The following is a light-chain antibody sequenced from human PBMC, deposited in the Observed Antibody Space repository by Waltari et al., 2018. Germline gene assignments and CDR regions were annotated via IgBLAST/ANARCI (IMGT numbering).Light chain of an antibody. J-gene: IGKJ4*01. CDR1: QNVNNF. CDR2: DTS. Sequence: ETVLTQSPVTLSLSPGERATLSCRASQNVNNFLAWYQQKPGQAPRLLIYDTSNRATGIPARFSGSGSGTDFTLTISSLEPEDFAVYYCQQRHSWPLTFGVGTKVEIK. V-gene: IGKV3-11*01. CDR3: QQRHSWPLT.